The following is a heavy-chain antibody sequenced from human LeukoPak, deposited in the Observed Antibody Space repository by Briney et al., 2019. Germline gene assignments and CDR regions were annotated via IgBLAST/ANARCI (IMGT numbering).Heavy chain of an antibody. J-gene: IGHJ4*02. CDR1: GYSSTSYW. CDR2: IYPCDSDT. V-gene: IGHV5-51*01. D-gene: IGHD3-22*01. Sequence: GESLKTSCKGSGYSSTSYWIGWVRQMPEKRLEWMGIIYPCDSDTRYSPSFQGQVTISADKSTSTAYLQWSSLKASDTAMYYCARLGSRDDWIYSSGYYYCDYWGQGTLVTVSS. CDR3: ARLGSRDDWIYSSGYYYCDY.